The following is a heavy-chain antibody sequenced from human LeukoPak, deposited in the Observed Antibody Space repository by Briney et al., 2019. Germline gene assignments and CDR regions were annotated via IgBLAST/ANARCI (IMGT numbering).Heavy chain of an antibody. Sequence: SETLSLTCAVYGGSFSGYYWSWIRQPPGKGLEWIGEINHSGSTNYNPSLKSRVTISVDTSKNQFSLKLSSVTAADTAVYYCARSRYYDSSGYYYYYGMDVWGQGTTVTASS. J-gene: IGHJ6*02. CDR1: GGSFSGYY. V-gene: IGHV4-34*01. CDR2: INHSGST. D-gene: IGHD3-22*01. CDR3: ARSRYYDSSGYYYYYGMDV.